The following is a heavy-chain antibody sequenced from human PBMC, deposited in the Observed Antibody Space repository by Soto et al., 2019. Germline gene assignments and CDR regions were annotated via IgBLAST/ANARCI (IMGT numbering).Heavy chain of an antibody. CDR3: AKGITIFGVGPDAFDI. CDR1: GFTFDDYA. CDR2: ISWDGGSA. V-gene: IGHV3-43D*04. J-gene: IGHJ3*02. D-gene: IGHD3-3*01. Sequence: PVGSLRLSCAASGFTFDDYAMHWVRQAPGKGLEWVSLISWDGGSAYYADSVKGRFTISRDNSKNSLYLQMNSLRAEDTALYYCAKGITIFGVGPDAFDIWGQGTMVTVSS.